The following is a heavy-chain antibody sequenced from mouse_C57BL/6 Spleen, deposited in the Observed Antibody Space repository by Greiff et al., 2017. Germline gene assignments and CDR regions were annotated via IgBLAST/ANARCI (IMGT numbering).Heavy chain of an antibody. CDR2: IHPSDSAT. Sequence: QVQLQQPGAELVKPGASVKVSCKASGYTFTSYWMHWVKQRPGQGLEWIGRIHPSDSATNYNQKFKGKATLTVDKSSSTAYMQLSSLTSEDSAVYYCAIEGIYYYGSSLDYWGQGTTLTVSS. J-gene: IGHJ2*01. V-gene: IGHV1-74*01. CDR3: AIEGIYYYGSSLDY. CDR1: GYTFTSYW. D-gene: IGHD1-1*01.